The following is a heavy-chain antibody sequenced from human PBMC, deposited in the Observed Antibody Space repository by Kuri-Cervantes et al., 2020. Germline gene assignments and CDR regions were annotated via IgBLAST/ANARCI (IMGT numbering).Heavy chain of an antibody. CDR1: GYTFTSYG. V-gene: IGHV1-18*01. J-gene: IGHJ6*02. Sequence: ASVKVSCKASGYTFTSYGISWVRQAPGQGLEWMGWISAYNGNTNYAQKLQGRVTMTTDTSTSTAYMELSSLRSEDTAVYYCARAHGVMDNYYYGMDVWGQGTTVTVSS. CDR2: ISAYNGNT. CDR3: ARAHGVMDNYYYGMDV. D-gene: IGHD3-16*01.